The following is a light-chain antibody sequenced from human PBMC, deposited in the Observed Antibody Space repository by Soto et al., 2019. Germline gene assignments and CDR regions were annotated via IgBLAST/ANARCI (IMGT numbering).Light chain of an antibody. CDR3: SSYTSSSTHWV. J-gene: IGLJ3*02. V-gene: IGLV2-14*01. CDR1: SSDVGGYNY. Sequence: QSALTQPASVSGSPGQSITISCTGTSSDVGGYNYVSWYQQHPGKAPKIMIYEVSNWPSGVSNRFSGSKSGNTASLTISGLQAEDEADYYCSSYTSSSTHWVFGGGTKLTVL. CDR2: EVS.